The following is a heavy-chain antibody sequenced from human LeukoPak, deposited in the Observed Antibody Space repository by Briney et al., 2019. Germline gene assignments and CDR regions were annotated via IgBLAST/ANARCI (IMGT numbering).Heavy chain of an antibody. Sequence: GGSLRLSCAASGFTFSNAWMSSVRQAPGKGLEWVCRIKSKTDGGTTDYAARVKGRFTISRDDSKNTLYLQMNSLKTEDTAVYYCIASMGDYYYYYMDVWGKGTTVTVSS. CDR3: IASMGDYYYYYMDV. J-gene: IGHJ6*03. CDR2: IKSKTDGGTT. D-gene: IGHD3-16*01. V-gene: IGHV3-15*01. CDR1: GFTFSNAW.